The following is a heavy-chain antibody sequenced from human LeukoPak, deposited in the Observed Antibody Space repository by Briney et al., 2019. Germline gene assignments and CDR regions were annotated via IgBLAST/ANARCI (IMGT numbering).Heavy chain of an antibody. Sequence: GGSLRLSCEASGFTFSSYNMNWVRQAPGKRLEWVSSITSSSSYVFYADSVKGRFTISRDNAKNSLYLQMNSLRAEDTAVYYCAKDPYSNAWFSRDWFDPWGQGTLVTVSS. J-gene: IGHJ5*02. CDR3: AKDPYSNAWFSRDWFDP. V-gene: IGHV3-21*04. D-gene: IGHD6-13*01. CDR2: ITSSSSYV. CDR1: GFTFSSYN.